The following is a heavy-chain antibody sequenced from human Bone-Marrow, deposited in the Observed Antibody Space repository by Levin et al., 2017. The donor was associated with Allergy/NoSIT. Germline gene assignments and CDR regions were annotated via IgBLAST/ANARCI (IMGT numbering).Heavy chain of an antibody. V-gene: IGHV3-30*18. CDR2: ISYDGSNK. J-gene: IGHJ6*03. D-gene: IGHD6-13*01. Sequence: PGGSLRLSCAASGFTFSSYGMHWVRQAPGKGLEWVAVISYDGSNKYYADSVKGRFTISRDNSKNTLYLQMNSLRAEDTAVYYCAKAYTRGSWQNYYYYYMDVWGKGTTVTVSS. CDR3: AKAYTRGSWQNYYYYYMDV. CDR1: GFTFSSYG.